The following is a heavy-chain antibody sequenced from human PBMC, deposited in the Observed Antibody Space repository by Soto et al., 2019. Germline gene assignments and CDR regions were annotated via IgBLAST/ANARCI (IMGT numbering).Heavy chain of an antibody. Sequence: EVQLVDSGGGLVQPGGSLRLSCAASGFTLSNYGMNWVRQAPGKGLEWVSYVSTSSTTIYYADSVKGRFTISRDNAKNSLSLQMNSLRDDDTAVYYCARDYDYYFDLWGRGTLVTVSS. J-gene: IGHJ2*01. V-gene: IGHV3-48*02. D-gene: IGHD3-3*01. CDR1: GFTLSNYG. CDR3: ARDYDYYFDL. CDR2: VSTSSTTI.